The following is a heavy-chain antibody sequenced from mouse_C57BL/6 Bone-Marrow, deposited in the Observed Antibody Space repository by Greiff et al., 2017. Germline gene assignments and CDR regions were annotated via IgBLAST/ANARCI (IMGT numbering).Heavy chain of an antibody. Sequence: QVQLQQPGAELVKPGASVKVSCKASGYTFTSYWMHWVKQRPGQGLEWIGRIHPSDSDTNYNQKFKGKATLTVAKSSSTAYMQLSSLTSEDSAVYYCAIIYYYGSPYFDYWGQGTTLTVSS. J-gene: IGHJ2*01. CDR2: IHPSDSDT. CDR3: AIIYYYGSPYFDY. V-gene: IGHV1-74*01. CDR1: GYTFTSYW. D-gene: IGHD1-1*01.